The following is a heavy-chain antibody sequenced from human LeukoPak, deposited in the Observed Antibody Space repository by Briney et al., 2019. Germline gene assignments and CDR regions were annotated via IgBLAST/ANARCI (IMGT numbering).Heavy chain of an antibody. J-gene: IGHJ6*02. Sequence: KSSQTLSLTCTVSGGSISSGDYYWSWIRQPPGKGLEWIGYIYYSGSTYYNPSLKSRVTISVDTSKNQFSLKLSSVTAADTAVYYCARIYSIMARYHYGMDVWGQGTTVTVSS. CDR2: IYYSGST. CDR1: GGSISSGDYY. D-gene: IGHD3-16*01. V-gene: IGHV4-30-4*01. CDR3: ARIYSIMARYHYGMDV.